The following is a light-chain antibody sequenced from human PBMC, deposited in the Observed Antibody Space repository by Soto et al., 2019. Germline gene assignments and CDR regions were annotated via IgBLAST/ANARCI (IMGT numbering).Light chain of an antibody. CDR3: QQYYRTLWT. CDR2: WAS. Sequence: DIVMTQSPDSLAVSLGERATINCKSSQSVLYSSDNQNYLAWYQQRPGQPPKLLIYWASTRESGVPDRFSGSGSGKSFTPNISSLQAEDVAVYYCQQYYRTLWTFGQGTKVEIK. CDR1: QSVLYSSDNQNY. V-gene: IGKV4-1*01. J-gene: IGKJ1*01.